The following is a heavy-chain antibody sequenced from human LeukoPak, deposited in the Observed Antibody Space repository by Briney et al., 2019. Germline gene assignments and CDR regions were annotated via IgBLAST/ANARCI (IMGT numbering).Heavy chain of an antibody. Sequence: PGRSLRLSCVVSGFTFSSYAMHWVRQAPGKGLEWVAVLSYDGRKNYYADSVKGRFAISRDNSKNTVYLQMNSLRAEDTAVYYCARRERLGYSYGRGTLDIWGQGTMVTVSS. V-gene: IGHV3-30*09. J-gene: IGHJ3*02. CDR2: LSYDGRKN. CDR1: GFTFSSYA. D-gene: IGHD5-18*01. CDR3: ARRERLGYSYGRGTLDI.